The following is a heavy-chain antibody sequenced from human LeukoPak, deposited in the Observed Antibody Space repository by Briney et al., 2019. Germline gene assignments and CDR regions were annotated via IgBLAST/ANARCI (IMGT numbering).Heavy chain of an antibody. D-gene: IGHD6-13*01. Sequence: GASVKVSCKVSGYTLTELSMHWVRQAPGKGLEWMGGFDPEDGETIYAQKFQGRVTMTEDTSTDTAYMELSSLRSEDTAVYYCATAPTSRIAAAGRRYYYGMDVWGQGTTVTVSS. CDR1: GYTLTELS. V-gene: IGHV1-24*01. CDR3: ATAPTSRIAAAGRRYYYGMDV. J-gene: IGHJ6*02. CDR2: FDPEDGET.